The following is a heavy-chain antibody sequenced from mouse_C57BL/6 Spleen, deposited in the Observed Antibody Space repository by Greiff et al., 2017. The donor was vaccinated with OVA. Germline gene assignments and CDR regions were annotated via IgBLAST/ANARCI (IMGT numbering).Heavy chain of an antibody. V-gene: IGHV1-82*01. Sequence: VHLVESGPELVKPGASVKISCKASGYAFSSSWMNWVKQRPGKGLEWIGRIYPGDGDTNYNGKFKGKATLTADKSSSTAYMQLSSLTSEDSAVYFCWRGDGYPFAYWGQGTLVTVSA. J-gene: IGHJ3*01. CDR1: GYAFSSSW. CDR3: WRGDGYPFAY. CDR2: IYPGDGDT. D-gene: IGHD2-3*01.